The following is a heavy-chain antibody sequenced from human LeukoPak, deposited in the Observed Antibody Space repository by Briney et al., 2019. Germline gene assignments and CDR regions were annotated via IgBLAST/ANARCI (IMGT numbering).Heavy chain of an antibody. D-gene: IGHD6-13*01. CDR3: ARVVAAAVLNWFDP. CDR1: GYTFTSYD. CDR2: MNPNSGNT. J-gene: IGHJ5*02. Sequence: ASVKVSCKASGYTFTSYDINWVRQATGQGLEWMGWMNPNSGNTGYAQKFQGRVTITADKSTSTAYMELSSLRSEDTAVYYCARVVAAAVLNWFDPWGQGTLVTVSS. V-gene: IGHV1-8*01.